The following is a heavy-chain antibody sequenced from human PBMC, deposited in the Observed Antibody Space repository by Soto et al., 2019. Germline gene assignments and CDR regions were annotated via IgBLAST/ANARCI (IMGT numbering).Heavy chain of an antibody. CDR2: IGPDGTYT. Sequence: EVQLVESGGGLVQPGGSLRLSCASSGFTFSSYVMHWARQAPGKGLVWVARIGPDGTYTAVADSVKGRFTISRDNAKNKLYLQMNSLRVEDTAVYYCVTDLLYTTSSGSNYWGQGTLVTVSS. CDR1: GFTFSSYV. V-gene: IGHV3-74*01. D-gene: IGHD6-6*01. CDR3: VTDLLYTTSSGSNY. J-gene: IGHJ4*02.